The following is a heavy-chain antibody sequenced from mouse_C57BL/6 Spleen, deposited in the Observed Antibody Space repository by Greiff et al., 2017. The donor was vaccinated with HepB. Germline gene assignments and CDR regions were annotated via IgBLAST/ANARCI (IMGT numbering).Heavy chain of an antibody. CDR1: GYTFTSYW. CDR3: ARALYYYGSSYWYFDV. CDR2: IYPGSGST. J-gene: IGHJ1*03. Sequence: QVQLQQPGAELVKPGASVKLSCKASGYTFTSYWMHWVKQRPGQGLEWIGDIYPGSGSTNYNEKFKSKATLTVDTSSSTAYMQLSSLTSEDSAVYYCARALYYYGSSYWYFDVWGTGTTVTVSS. V-gene: IGHV1-55*01. D-gene: IGHD1-1*01.